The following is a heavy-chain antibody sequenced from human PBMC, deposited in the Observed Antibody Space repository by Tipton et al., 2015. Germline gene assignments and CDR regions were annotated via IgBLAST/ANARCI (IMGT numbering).Heavy chain of an antibody. CDR1: GGSISSEY. V-gene: IGHV4-59*01. CDR2: VFYTGST. J-gene: IGHJ4*02. D-gene: IGHD5-24*01. CDR3: ARAGMAHFDY. Sequence: TLSLTCTVSGGSISSEYWSWIRQPPGKGLEWIGYVFYTGSTYYNPSLESRVTISVDTFENQFSLMLSSVTAADTAVYYCARAGMAHFDYWGQGTLVTVSS.